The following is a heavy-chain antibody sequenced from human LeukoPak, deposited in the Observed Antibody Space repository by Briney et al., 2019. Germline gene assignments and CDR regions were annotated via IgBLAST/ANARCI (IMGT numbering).Heavy chain of an antibody. CDR2: INHSGST. V-gene: IGHV4-34*01. CDR3: ASAGAGGCAY. CDR1: GGSFSGYY. D-gene: IGHD6-19*01. Sequence: SETLSLTCAVYGGSFSGYYWSWIRQPPGKGLEWIGEINHSGSTNYNPSLKSRVTISVDTSKNQFSLKLSSVTAADTAVYYCASAGAGGCAYGGRGPGAPVSS. J-gene: IGHJ4*02.